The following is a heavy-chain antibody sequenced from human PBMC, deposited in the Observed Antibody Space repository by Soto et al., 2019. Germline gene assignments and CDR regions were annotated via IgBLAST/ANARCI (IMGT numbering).Heavy chain of an antibody. CDR3: ARGFGNHDGSRF. D-gene: IGHD3-22*01. V-gene: IGHV4-34*01. Sequence: PSETLSLTCGVSGGSVSGHYWAWVRQPPGKGLQWIGEILDTGSTTYTPSLRGRATISVDTSRNQFSLRLTSVTAADTAVYFCARGFGNHDGSRFWGQGALVTVS. CDR1: GGSVSGHY. CDR2: ILDTGST. J-gene: IGHJ4*02.